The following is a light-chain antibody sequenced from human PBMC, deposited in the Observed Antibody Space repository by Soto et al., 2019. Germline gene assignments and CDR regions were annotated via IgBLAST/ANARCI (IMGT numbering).Light chain of an antibody. CDR2: GAS. J-gene: IGKJ2*01. Sequence: ELVLTQSPGTLSLSRGEGATGPCRASQSVRNGDLAWYQQKPGQATRRRIFGASSRATDIPARVSAGGSWTHFTRTFSRLAPADFAVDYCHQYGDSSHTCGQVTKIDIK. CDR1: QSVRNGD. CDR3: HQYGDSSHT. V-gene: IGKV3-20*01.